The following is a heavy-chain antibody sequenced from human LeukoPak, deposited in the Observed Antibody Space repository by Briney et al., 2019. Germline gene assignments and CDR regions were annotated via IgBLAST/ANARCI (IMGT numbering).Heavy chain of an antibody. V-gene: IGHV1-69*04. J-gene: IGHJ4*02. Sequence: SVKVSCKASGGTFSSYAISWVRQAPRQGLEWMGRIIPILGIANYAQKFQGRVTITADKSTSTAYMELSSLRSEDTAVYYCARDVYYDSSGPTPYYFDYWGQGTLVTVSS. D-gene: IGHD3-22*01. CDR2: IIPILGIA. CDR3: ARDVYYDSSGPTPYYFDY. CDR1: GGTFSSYA.